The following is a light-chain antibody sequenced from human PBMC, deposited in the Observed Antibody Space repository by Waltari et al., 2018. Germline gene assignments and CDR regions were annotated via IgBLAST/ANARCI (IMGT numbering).Light chain of an antibody. J-gene: IGKJ2*01. CDR1: QNIGRY. CDR3: QHRYDWPPLYT. Sequence: EIVLTQSPATLSLSPGERVPLSCRASQNIGRYLAWYQQKPGQAPRVLIYDASNRATGIPARFSGSGSGTDFTLTISSLEPEDFAVYYCQHRYDWPPLYTFGQGTKLEIK. CDR2: DAS. V-gene: IGKV3-11*01.